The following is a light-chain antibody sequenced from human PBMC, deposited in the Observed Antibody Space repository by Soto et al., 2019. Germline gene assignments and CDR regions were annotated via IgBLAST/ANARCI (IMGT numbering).Light chain of an antibody. Sequence: DIQMTQSPSTLSGSVGDRVTITCRASQTISTWMAWYQQKPGKAPKLLVYDASTLQSGVASRFSGSGSETDFTLTISSLEPEDFAVYYCQQYSSSPITFGQGTRLEI. CDR1: QTISTW. V-gene: IGKV1-5*01. CDR3: QQYSSSPIT. J-gene: IGKJ5*01. CDR2: DAS.